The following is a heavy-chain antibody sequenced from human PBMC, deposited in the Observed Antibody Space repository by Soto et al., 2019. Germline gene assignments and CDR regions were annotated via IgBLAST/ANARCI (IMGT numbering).Heavy chain of an antibody. J-gene: IGHJ5*02. CDR1: GFTFGNYA. CDR2: ISGSGGHI. Sequence: EVQLLESGGGLVQPGGSLRLSCAASGFTFGNYAMSWVRQTPGKGLEWVSSISGSGGHIYYTGSVKGRFTISRDNSKTMLYLQTNNLRAEDTAVYYCAKGDNFDFSGTFNCFDPWGQGALVTVSS. V-gene: IGHV3-23*01. D-gene: IGHD3-10*01. CDR3: AKGDNFDFSGTFNCFDP.